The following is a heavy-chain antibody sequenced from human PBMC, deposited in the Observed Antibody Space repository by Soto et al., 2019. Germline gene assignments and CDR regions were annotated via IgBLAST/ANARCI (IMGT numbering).Heavy chain of an antibody. CDR3: ARGGGRGDWFDP. V-gene: IGHV1-46*01. J-gene: IGHJ5*02. CDR2: INPSGGST. Sequence: QVQLVQSGAEVKKPGASVKVSCKASGYTFTSYYMHWVRQAPGQGLEWMGIINPSGGSTSYAQKFQGRITMTRDTSTSTVYMELSSRRSEDTAVYYCARGGGRGDWFDPWGQGTLVTVSS. CDR1: GYTFTSYY. D-gene: IGHD2-15*01.